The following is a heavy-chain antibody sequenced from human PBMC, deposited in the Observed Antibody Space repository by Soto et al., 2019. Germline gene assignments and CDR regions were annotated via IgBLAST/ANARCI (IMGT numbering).Heavy chain of an antibody. Sequence: QVQLVQSGAEVREPGASVKVSCKASGYSFTSLDINWVRQTAGQGLEWMGWMEPSTGRTGYAQKFQGRVTLTRDTSIHTAYMELTTLTSDDTAFYCCARGVSAGVDYWGQGTLVIVSS. V-gene: IGHV1-8*01. D-gene: IGHD1-26*01. CDR1: GYSFTSLD. J-gene: IGHJ4*02. CDR3: ARGVSAGVDY. CDR2: MEPSTGRT.